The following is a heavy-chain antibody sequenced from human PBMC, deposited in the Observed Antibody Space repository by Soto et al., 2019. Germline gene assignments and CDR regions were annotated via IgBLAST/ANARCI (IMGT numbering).Heavy chain of an antibody. CDR2: VSYDGRNT. CDR1: GLTFNNYG. D-gene: IGHD3-16*01. J-gene: IGHJ6*02. V-gene: IGHV3-30*18. CDR3: AKETLRYYALDV. Sequence: PGGSLRFSCAASGLTFNNYGMHWVRQAPGKGLEWVATVSYDGRNTYYADSVKGRFTISRDNSQNTLYLQMNSLRGEDTAVYFCAKETLRYYALDVWGQGTTVTVSS.